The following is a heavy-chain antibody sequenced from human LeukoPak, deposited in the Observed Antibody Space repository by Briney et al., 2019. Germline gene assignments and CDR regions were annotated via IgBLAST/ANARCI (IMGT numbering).Heavy chain of an antibody. CDR2: IIPIFGTA. V-gene: IGHV1-69*01. Sequence: ASVKVSCKASGGTFSSYAISWVRQAPGQGLEWMGGIIPIFGTANYAQKFQGRVTITADESTSTAYMELSSLRSEDTAVYYCARGESSSWYSDYWGQGTLVTVSS. J-gene: IGHJ4*02. CDR1: GGTFSSYA. D-gene: IGHD6-13*01. CDR3: ARGESSSWYSDY.